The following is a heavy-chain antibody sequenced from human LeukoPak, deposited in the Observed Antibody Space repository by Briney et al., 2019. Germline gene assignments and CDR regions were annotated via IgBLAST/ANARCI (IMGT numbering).Heavy chain of an antibody. CDR2: ISAYNGNT. Sequence: ASVKVSCKASGYTFTSYGISWVRQAPGQGLEWMGWISAYNGNTNYAQKLQGRVTMTTDTSTSAAYMELRSLRSDDTAVYYCARGTDYGDYIDYFDYWGQGTLVTVSS. D-gene: IGHD4-17*01. CDR3: ARGTDYGDYIDYFDY. V-gene: IGHV1-18*01. J-gene: IGHJ4*02. CDR1: GYTFTSYG.